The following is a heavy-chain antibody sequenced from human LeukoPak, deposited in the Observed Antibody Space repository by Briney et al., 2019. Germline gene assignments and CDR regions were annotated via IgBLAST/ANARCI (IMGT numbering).Heavy chain of an antibody. J-gene: IGHJ4*02. V-gene: IGHV4-59*01. Sequence: PSETLSLTCTVSGGSISNYWWSWIRQPPGKRLEWIGYVFDSGGSNYNPSLKSRVTISVDTSKKQISLKLSSVTAADTAVYYCARGYSSSWNYFDYWGQGTLVTVSS. CDR1: GGSISNYW. D-gene: IGHD6-13*01. CDR2: VFDSGGS. CDR3: ARGYSSSWNYFDY.